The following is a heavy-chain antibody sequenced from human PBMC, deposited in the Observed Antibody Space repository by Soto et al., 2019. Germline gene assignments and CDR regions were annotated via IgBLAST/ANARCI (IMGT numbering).Heavy chain of an antibody. CDR3: ARDIPHDSSGYDYYYYYGMDV. J-gene: IGHJ6*02. CDR2: ISSSSSTI. Sequence: GGSLRLSCAASGFTFSSYSMNWVRQAPGKGLEWVSYISSSSSTIYYADSVKGRFTISRDNAKNSLYLQMNSLRDEDTAVYYCARDIPHDSSGYDYYYYYGMDVWGQGTTVTVSS. D-gene: IGHD3-22*01. V-gene: IGHV3-48*02. CDR1: GFTFSSYS.